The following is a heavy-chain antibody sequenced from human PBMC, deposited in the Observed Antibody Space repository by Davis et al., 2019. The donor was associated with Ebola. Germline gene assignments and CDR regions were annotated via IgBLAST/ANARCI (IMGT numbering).Heavy chain of an antibody. CDR3: ARHSGYSGYEEPIIYYYYMDV. Sequence: GESLKISCKGSGYTFTDYWIAWVRQMPGKGLECMGIIYPGDSHTRDSPSFQGQVTISADKSISTAYLQWSSLKASDTAMYYCARHSGYSGYEEPIIYYYYMDVWGKGTTVTVSS. V-gene: IGHV5-51*01. D-gene: IGHD5-12*01. CDR2: IYPGDSHT. J-gene: IGHJ6*03. CDR1: GYTFTDYW.